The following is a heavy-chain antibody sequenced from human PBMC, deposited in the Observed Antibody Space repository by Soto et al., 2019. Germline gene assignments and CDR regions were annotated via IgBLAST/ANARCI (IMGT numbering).Heavy chain of an antibody. CDR1: GGTFSSYT. CDR2: IIPILGIA. J-gene: IGHJ4*02. V-gene: IGHV1-69*02. D-gene: IGHD2-2*02. Sequence: QVQLVQSGAEVKKPGSSVKVSCKASGGTFSSYTISWVRQAPRQGLEWMGRIIPILGIANYAQKFQGRVTITADKSTSTAYMELSSLRSEDTAVYYCARCPGGSCYSTDYWGQGTLVTVSS. CDR3: ARCPGGSCYSTDY.